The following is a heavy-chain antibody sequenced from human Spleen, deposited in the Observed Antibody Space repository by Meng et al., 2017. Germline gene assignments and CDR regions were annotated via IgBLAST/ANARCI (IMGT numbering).Heavy chain of an antibody. D-gene: IGHD3/OR15-3a*01. CDR2: IKRNSDGGTI. Sequence: GGSLTLSCAVSGLTFSSYEMNWSRQAPGKGLEWVGRIKRNSDGGTIDYAAPVKGRFTISRDDSKSTLYLQMDSLITEDTAVHFCTHSETVFGHYGSCGQGTLVTVSS. CDR3: THSETVFGHYGS. J-gene: IGHJ5*02. V-gene: IGHV3-15*01. CDR1: GLTFSSYE.